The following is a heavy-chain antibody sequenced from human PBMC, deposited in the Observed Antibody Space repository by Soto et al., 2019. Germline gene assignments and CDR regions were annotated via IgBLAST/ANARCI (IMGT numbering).Heavy chain of an antibody. Sequence: QVQLQESGPGLVKPSGTLSLTCAVSGDSISNSRWWTWVRQPPGKGLEWIGDIFHSGDTNYNPSLKSRVFISVDKSQNQFSLKVSSVTAADTDVYYCDYSTGWYRHDVWGQGTLVTVSS. V-gene: IGHV4-4*02. CDR2: IFHSGDT. D-gene: IGHD6-19*01. CDR3: DYSTGWYRHDV. J-gene: IGHJ3*01. CDR1: GDSISNSRW.